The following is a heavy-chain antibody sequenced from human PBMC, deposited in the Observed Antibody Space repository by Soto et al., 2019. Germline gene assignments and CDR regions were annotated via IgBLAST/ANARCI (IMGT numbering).Heavy chain of an antibody. J-gene: IGHJ6*03. CDR3: ARVGSTATPYYYYYYMDV. D-gene: IGHD4-17*01. CDR1: GYTFTSYD. Sequence: ASVKVSCKASGYTFTSYDINWVRQATGQGLEWMGWMNPNSGNTGYAQKFQGRVTMTRNTSISTAYMELSSLRSEDTAVYYCARVGSTATPYYYYYYMDVRGKGTTVTVSS. V-gene: IGHV1-8*01. CDR2: MNPNSGNT.